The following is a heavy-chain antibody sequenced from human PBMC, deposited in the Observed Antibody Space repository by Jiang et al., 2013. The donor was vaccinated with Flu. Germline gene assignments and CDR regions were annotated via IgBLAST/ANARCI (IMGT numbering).Heavy chain of an antibody. V-gene: IGHV1-69*01. D-gene: IGHD3-22*01. Sequence: AEVKKPGSSVKVSCKASGGTFSSYAISWVRQAPGQGLEWMGGIIPIFGTANYAQKFQGRVTITADESTSTAYMELSSLKASDTAMYYCARHSDSSGYRPTYFDYWGQGTLVTVSS. CDR3: ARHSDSSGYRPTYFDY. CDR1: GGTFSSYA. CDR2: IIPIFGTA. J-gene: IGHJ4*02.